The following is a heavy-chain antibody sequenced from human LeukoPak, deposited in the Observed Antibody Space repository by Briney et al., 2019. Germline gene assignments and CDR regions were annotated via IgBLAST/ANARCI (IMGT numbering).Heavy chain of an antibody. CDR3: ASSGSYRFDY. CDR1: GFTFSSYS. J-gene: IGHJ4*02. Sequence: GGSLRLSCAASGFTFSSYSMNWVRQAPGKGLEWVSHITASGTAMFYADSVKGRFTISRDNAKNSLYLQMNSLRDEDTAVYFCASSGSYRFDYWGQGTLVTVSS. V-gene: IGHV3-48*02. D-gene: IGHD1-26*01. CDR2: ITASGTAM.